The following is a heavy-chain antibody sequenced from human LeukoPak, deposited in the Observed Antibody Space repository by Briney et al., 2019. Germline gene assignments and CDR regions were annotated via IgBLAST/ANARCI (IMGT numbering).Heavy chain of an antibody. CDR1: GGSISSYS. J-gene: IGHJ2*01. CDR2: IYTSGST. CDR3: ARKGATMIPWYFDL. V-gene: IGHV4-4*07. D-gene: IGHD3-22*01. Sequence: SETLSLTCTVSGGSISSYSWSWIRQPAGKGLEWIGRIYTSGSTNYNPSLKSRVTISVDKSKNQFSLKLSSVTAADTAVYYCARKGATMIPWYFDLWCRGTLVAVSS.